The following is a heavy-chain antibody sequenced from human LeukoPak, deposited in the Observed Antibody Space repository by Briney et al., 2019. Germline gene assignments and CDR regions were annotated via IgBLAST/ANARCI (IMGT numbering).Heavy chain of an antibody. CDR1: GGSISSGDYY. CDR2: IYYSGST. J-gene: IGHJ6*02. Sequence: SQTLSLTCTVSGGSISSGDYYWSWIRQPPGKGLEWIGYIYYSGSTYYNPSLKSRVTISVDTSKNQFSLKLSSVTAADTAVYYCARGGAPCSGGRCYYYGMEVWGQGPTVTVSS. D-gene: IGHD2-15*01. CDR3: ARGGAPCSGGRCYYYGMEV. V-gene: IGHV4-30-4*01.